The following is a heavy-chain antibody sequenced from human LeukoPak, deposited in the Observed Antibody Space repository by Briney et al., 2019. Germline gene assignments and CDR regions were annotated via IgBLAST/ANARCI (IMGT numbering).Heavy chain of an antibody. D-gene: IGHD6-19*01. CDR2: ISYDRSNK. V-gene: IGHV3-30*03. CDR1: GFTFSSYG. Sequence: PGRSLRLSCAASGFTFSSYGMHWVRQAPGKGLEWVALISYDRSNKYYTDSVKGRFTISRDNSKNTLYLQMNSLRADDTAVYYCAREDIRLDYFDYWGQGTLVTVSS. J-gene: IGHJ4*02. CDR3: AREDIRLDYFDY.